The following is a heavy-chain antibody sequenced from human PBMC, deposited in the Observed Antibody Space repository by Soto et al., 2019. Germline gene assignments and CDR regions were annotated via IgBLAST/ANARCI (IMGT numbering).Heavy chain of an antibody. D-gene: IGHD1-26*01. CDR1: GFTFDDYG. J-gene: IGHJ4*02. V-gene: IGHV3-20*04. Sequence: GGSLRLSCAASGFTFDDYGMSWVLQAPWKGLEWVSGINWNGGSTGYADSVKGRFTISRDNAKNSLYLQMNSLRAEDTALYYCARGRVVGATCPFDFSGQGTLVTVS. CDR3: ARGRVVGATCPFDF. CDR2: INWNGGST.